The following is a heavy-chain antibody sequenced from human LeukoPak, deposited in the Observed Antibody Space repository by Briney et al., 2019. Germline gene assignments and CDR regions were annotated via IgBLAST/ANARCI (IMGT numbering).Heavy chain of an antibody. J-gene: IGHJ6*03. CDR3: TRDAFSYGDTPYFYFYYMDV. D-gene: IGHD5-18*01. Sequence: GGSLSLSCAASGFTFSSYWMHWVRQAPGKGLVWVSRINSDGSSTSYADSVKGRFTISRDNAKNTLYLQMNSLKTEDTAVYYCTRDAFSYGDTPYFYFYYMDVWGKGTTVTISS. V-gene: IGHV3-74*01. CDR2: INSDGSST. CDR1: GFTFSSYW.